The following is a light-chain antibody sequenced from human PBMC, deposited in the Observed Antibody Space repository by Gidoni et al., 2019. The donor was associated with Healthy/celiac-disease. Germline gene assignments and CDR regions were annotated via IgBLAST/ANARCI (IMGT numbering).Light chain of an antibody. CDR2: WAS. CDR1: QSVLYSSNNKNY. J-gene: IGKJ2*01. CDR3: QQYYSTPYT. V-gene: IGKV4-1*01. Sequence: DIVMTQSPDSLAVSLGARATINCKSSQSVLYSSNNKNYLAWYQQKPGQPPKLLIYWASTRESGVPDRFSGSGSGTDFTLTISCLQAEDVAVYYCQQYYSTPYTFGQGTKLEIK.